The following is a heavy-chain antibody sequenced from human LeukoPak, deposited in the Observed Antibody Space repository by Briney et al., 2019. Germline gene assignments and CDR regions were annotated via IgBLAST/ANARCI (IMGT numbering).Heavy chain of an antibody. Sequence: SETLSLTCTVSGGSISSSSYYRGWIRQPPGKGLEWIGSIYYSGSTYYNPSLKSRVTISVDTSKNQFSLKLSSVTAADTAVYYCARLGVVPAARPFDYWGQGTLVTVSS. J-gene: IGHJ4*02. CDR2: IYYSGST. CDR1: GGSISSSSYY. D-gene: IGHD2-2*01. V-gene: IGHV4-39*01. CDR3: ARLGVVPAARPFDY.